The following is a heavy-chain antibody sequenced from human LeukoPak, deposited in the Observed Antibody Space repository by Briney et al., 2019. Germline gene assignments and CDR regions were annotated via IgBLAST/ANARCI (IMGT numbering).Heavy chain of an antibody. J-gene: IGHJ5*02. CDR1: GYTFTGHY. V-gene: IGHV1-2*06. Sequence: GASVKVSCKASGYTFTGHYIHWVRQAAGQGLEWMGRINPNSGGTNYAQKFQGRVTMTGDTSMNTAYMELSRLTSDDTAVYYCARDYYGNTVYNNWFDPWGQGTLVTVSS. D-gene: IGHD3-10*01. CDR2: INPNSGGT. CDR3: ARDYYGNTVYNNWFDP.